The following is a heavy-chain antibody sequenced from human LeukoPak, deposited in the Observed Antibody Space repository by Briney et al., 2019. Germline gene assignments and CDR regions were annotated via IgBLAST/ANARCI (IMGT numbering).Heavy chain of an antibody. V-gene: IGHV3-53*01. CDR2: IYSGGST. CDR1: GFTFSSYW. J-gene: IGHJ4*02. Sequence: PGGSLRLSCAASGFTFSSYWMSWVRQAPGKGLEWVSVIYSGGSTYYADSVKGRFTISRDNSKNTLYLQMNSLRAEDTAVYYCARALGVGGIAADYWGQGTLVTVSS. CDR3: ARALGVGGIAADY. D-gene: IGHD6-13*01.